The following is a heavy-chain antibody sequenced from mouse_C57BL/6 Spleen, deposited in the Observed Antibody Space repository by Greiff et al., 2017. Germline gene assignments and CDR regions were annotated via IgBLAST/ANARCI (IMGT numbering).Heavy chain of an antibody. CDR3: AKHCNSLSMDY. CDR2: INTSSGYN. Sequence: QVQLQQSGAELAKPGASVKLSCKASGYPFTSYWMHWVKQRPGQGLEWIGYINTSSGYNKYNQKFKDKATLPADKSSSTTFMQLSSLTYEDSAVYYCAKHCNSLSMDYWGQGTSVTVSS. J-gene: IGHJ4*01. V-gene: IGHV1-7*01. CDR1: GYPFTSYW.